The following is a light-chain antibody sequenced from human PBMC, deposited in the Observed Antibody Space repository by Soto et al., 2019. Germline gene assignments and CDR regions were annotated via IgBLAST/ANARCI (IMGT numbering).Light chain of an antibody. CDR3: QQLNAYPIT. CDR1: QGISSY. Sequence: IQLTQSPSSLSPSVGDRVTVTCRASQGISSYLAWYQQKPGKAPNLLIYAASTLRSGVPSRFSGSGSGTDFTLTFNSLKPEDFATYYCQQLNAYPITFGQGTRLEIK. J-gene: IGKJ5*01. CDR2: AAS. V-gene: IGKV1-9*01.